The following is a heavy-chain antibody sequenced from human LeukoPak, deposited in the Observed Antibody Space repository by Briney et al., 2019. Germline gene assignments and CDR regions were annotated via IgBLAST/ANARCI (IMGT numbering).Heavy chain of an antibody. CDR3: ARDRELGY. Sequence: PSETLSLTCTVSGGSISSYYWSWIRQPPGKGLEWIGYIYYSGSTNYNPSLKSRVTISVDTSKNQFSLKLSSVTAADTAAYYCARDRELGYWGQGTLVTVSS. V-gene: IGHV4-59*01. J-gene: IGHJ4*02. D-gene: IGHD3-10*01. CDR2: IYYSGST. CDR1: GGSISSYY.